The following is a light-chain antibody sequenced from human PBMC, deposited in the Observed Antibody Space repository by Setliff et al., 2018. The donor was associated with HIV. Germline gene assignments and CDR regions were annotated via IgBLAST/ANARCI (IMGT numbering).Light chain of an antibody. CDR2: KGD. J-gene: IGLJ1*01. Sequence: LTQPPSASGTPGQSVTISCSGSSSNIGSPYVSWFHQLPGTAPKLLIYKGDQRPSGVPDRFSGSKSGSSASLAISGLRSEDEADYYCAAWDSSLNGYVFGTGTKVTV. CDR1: SSNIGSPY. CDR3: AAWDSSLNGYV. V-gene: IGLV1-47*01.